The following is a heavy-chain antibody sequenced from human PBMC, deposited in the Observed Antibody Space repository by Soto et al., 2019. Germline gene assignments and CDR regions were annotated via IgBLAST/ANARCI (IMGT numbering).Heavy chain of an antibody. CDR2: LIPIFGTA. Sequence: SVKVSCKASGGTFSDYGFNWVRQAPGQGLEWMGGLIPIFGTANYAQKFQGRVTITADESTSTAYMELSSLRSEDTAVYYCVRSYRSGGLVPTAPWGQGTTVTVSS. CDR3: VRSYRSGGLVPTAP. CDR1: GGTFSDYG. J-gene: IGHJ6*02. V-gene: IGHV1-69*13. D-gene: IGHD2-2*01.